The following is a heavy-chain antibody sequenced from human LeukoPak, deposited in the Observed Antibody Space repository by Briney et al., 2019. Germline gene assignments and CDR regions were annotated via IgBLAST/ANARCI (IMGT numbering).Heavy chain of an antibody. CDR3: ARVDDYGDFVDY. CDR1: GGSISSGSYY. V-gene: IGHV4-61*02. Sequence: SETLSLTCTVSGGSISSGSYYWSWIRQPAGKGLEWIGRIYTSGSTNYNPSLKSRVTISVDTSKNQFPLKLSSVAAADTAVYYCARVDDYGDFVDYWGQGTLVTVSS. D-gene: IGHD4-17*01. CDR2: IYTSGST. J-gene: IGHJ4*02.